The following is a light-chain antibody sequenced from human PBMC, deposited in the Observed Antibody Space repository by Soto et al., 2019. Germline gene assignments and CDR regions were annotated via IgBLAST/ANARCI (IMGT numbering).Light chain of an antibody. Sequence: EIVLTQSPGTLSLSPGERATLSCRASQSVRSSYLAWYQQKPGQAPRLLIYGASSRATGIPDRFSGSGSGTDFTRTISRLEPGDFAVYYCQQYGGSPWTFGQGTKVEIK. CDR1: QSVRSSY. CDR3: QQYGGSPWT. CDR2: GAS. J-gene: IGKJ1*01. V-gene: IGKV3-20*01.